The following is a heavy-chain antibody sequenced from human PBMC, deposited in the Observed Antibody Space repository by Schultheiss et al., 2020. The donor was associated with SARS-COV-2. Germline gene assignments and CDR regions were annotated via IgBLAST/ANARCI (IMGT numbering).Heavy chain of an antibody. J-gene: IGHJ4*02. CDR1: GGSFSGYY. CDR3: ARGSGYSSGWYVSDY. CDR2: INHSGST. V-gene: IGHV4-34*01. D-gene: IGHD6-19*01. Sequence: SQTLSLTCAVYGGSFSGYYWSWIRQPPGKGLEWIGEINHSGSTNYNPSLKSRVTISVDTSKNQFSLQLNSVTPEDTAVYYCARGSGYSSGWYVSDYWGQGTLVTVSS.